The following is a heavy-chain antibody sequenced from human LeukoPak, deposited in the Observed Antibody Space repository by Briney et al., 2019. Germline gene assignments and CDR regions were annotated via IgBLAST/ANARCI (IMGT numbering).Heavy chain of an antibody. Sequence: PGGSLRLSCAASGFTFTGHTMTWLRQAPGKGLEWVSIIGGHDDRTYYADSVKGRFTISRDNSKNTLYLQMNSLRGEDTAAYYCAKDPNPFYDFWSGYKWGQGTLVTVSS. V-gene: IGHV3-23*01. CDR1: GFTFTGHT. CDR2: IGGHDDRT. D-gene: IGHD3-3*01. J-gene: IGHJ4*02. CDR3: AKDPNPFYDFWSGYK.